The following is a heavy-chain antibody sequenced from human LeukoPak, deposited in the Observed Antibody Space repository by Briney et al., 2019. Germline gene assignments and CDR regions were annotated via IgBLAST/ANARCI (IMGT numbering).Heavy chain of an antibody. CDR3: ARVRPAPRVGYYYYYMDV. V-gene: IGHV4-31*03. J-gene: IGHJ6*03. D-gene: IGHD2-2*01. CDR2: IYYSGST. CDR1: GGSISSGGYY. Sequence: PSETLCLTCTVSGGSISSGGYYWGWMRQRPGKGLEWIGYIYYSGSTYYNPSLKSRITISVDTSKNQFSLKLSSVTAADTAVYYCARVRPAPRVGYYYYYMDVWGKGTTVTVSS.